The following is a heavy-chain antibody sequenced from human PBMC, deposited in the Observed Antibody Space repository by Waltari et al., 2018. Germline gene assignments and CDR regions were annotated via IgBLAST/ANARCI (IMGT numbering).Heavy chain of an antibody. CDR3: VTGLTTVTAKDYFDH. CDR2: IKQDGREK. CDR1: GMTFSNYW. V-gene: IGHV3-7*01. D-gene: IGHD4-17*01. Sequence: EVQLVESGGGSVQPGGSLRLSCAASGMTFSNYWMNWVRQAPGKGLEWVANIKQDGREKNYVDSVEGRFSISRDNAQNSLYLQMNSLRAEDTAIYYCVTGLTTVTAKDYFDHWGQGALVTVS. J-gene: IGHJ4*02.